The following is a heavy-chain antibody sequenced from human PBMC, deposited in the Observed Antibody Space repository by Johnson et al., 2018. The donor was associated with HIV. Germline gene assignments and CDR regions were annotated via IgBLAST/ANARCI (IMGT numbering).Heavy chain of an antibody. CDR3: AKDTIAGVKGDSLI. Sequence: EVRLVESGGGLIQPGGSLRLSCAASGFTVSSNYMSWVHQAPGKGLEWVSVIYSGGSTIYYADSVKGRFTISRDNAKNSLYLQMNSLRAEDTAVYYCAKDTIAGVKGDSLIWGQGTMVTVSS. D-gene: IGHD3-9*01. CDR2: IYSGGSTI. CDR1: GFTVSSNY. V-gene: IGHV3-66*03. J-gene: IGHJ3*02.